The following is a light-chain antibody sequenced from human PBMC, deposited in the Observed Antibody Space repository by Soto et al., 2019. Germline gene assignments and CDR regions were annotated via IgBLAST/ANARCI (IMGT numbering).Light chain of an antibody. Sequence: TQSPSTLSAYVGDRVTITCRASQAISSYLAWYQQKPGQAPRLLIYGASSRATGIPDRFSGSGSGTDFTLTISRLEPEDFAVYYCQQYGSSSITFGQGTRLEVK. CDR2: GAS. V-gene: IGKV3-20*01. J-gene: IGKJ5*01. CDR3: QQYGSSSIT. CDR1: QAISSY.